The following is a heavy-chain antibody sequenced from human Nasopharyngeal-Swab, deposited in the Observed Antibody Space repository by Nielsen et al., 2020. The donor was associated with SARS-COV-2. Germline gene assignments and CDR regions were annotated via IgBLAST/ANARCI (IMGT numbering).Heavy chain of an antibody. CDR3: ARGNFYGDRLFDY. Sequence: SETLSLTCTVSGGSINTITYYWGWIRQPPGKGLEWIGSIYYSGKTYDNPSLKSRVTISIDTSKNQFSLNLNSVTAADTAVYYCARGNFYGDRLFDYWGQGTLVTVSS. CDR1: GGSINTITYY. V-gene: IGHV4-39*07. CDR2: IYYSGKT. J-gene: IGHJ4*02. D-gene: IGHD4-17*01.